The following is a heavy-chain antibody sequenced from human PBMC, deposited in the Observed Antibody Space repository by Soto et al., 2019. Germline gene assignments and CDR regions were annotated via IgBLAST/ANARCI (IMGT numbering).Heavy chain of an antibody. Sequence: GGSLRLSCAASGFTFDDYAMHWVRQAPGKGLEWVSGISWNSGSIGYADSVKGRFTISRDNAKNSLYLQMNSLRAEDTALYYCAKAEYSSSWYRNYFDYWGQGTLVTVSS. J-gene: IGHJ4*02. CDR3: AKAEYSSSWYRNYFDY. V-gene: IGHV3-9*01. CDR2: ISWNSGSI. CDR1: GFTFDDYA. D-gene: IGHD6-13*01.